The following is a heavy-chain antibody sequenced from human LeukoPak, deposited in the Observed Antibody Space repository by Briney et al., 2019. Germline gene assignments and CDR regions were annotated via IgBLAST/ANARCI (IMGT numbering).Heavy chain of an antibody. CDR3: ARLVVPAAMGGFDY. CDR1: GGSVSSGSYY. J-gene: IGHJ4*02. CDR2: IYYSGTT. V-gene: IGHV4-61*01. Sequence: SETLSLTCTVSGGSVSSGSYYWSWIRQSPGKGLEWIGFIYYSGTTNYNPSLKSRVTISVDTSKNQFSLKLSSVTAADTAVYYCARLVVPAAMGGFDYWGQGTLATVSS. D-gene: IGHD2-2*01.